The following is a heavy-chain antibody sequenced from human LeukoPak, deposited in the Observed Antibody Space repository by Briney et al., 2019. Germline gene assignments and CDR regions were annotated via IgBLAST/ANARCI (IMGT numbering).Heavy chain of an antibody. Sequence: GGSLRLSCAASGFTFSSYAMNWVRQAPGKGLEWVSSISSSSSYIYYADSVKGRFTISRDNAKNSLYLQMNSLRAEDTAVYYCARDLRYCSSTSCYTGDYWGQGTLVTVSS. CDR1: GFTFSSYA. D-gene: IGHD2-2*02. V-gene: IGHV3-21*01. CDR2: ISSSSSYI. CDR3: ARDLRYCSSTSCYTGDY. J-gene: IGHJ4*02.